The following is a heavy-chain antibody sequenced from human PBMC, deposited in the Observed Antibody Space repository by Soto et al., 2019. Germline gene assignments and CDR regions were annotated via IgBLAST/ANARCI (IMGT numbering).Heavy chain of an antibody. D-gene: IGHD2-2*01. V-gene: IGHV1-69*08. CDR3: AREDRDRETGLVPAAIDGMDV. CDR2: IIPIFGIA. CDR1: GGTFSRYS. J-gene: IGHJ6*02. Sequence: QVQLVQSGAEVKKPGSSVKVSCKASGGTFSRYSITWVQQAPGHGLEWIGRIIPIFGIASYAQKFQGRVTTTADESTSTAYMELSSLRSDDTAVYYCAREDRDRETGLVPAAIDGMDVWGQGTTVTVSS.